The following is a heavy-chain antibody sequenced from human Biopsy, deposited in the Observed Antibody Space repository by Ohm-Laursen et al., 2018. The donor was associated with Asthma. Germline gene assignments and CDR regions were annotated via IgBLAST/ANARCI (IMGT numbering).Heavy chain of an antibody. J-gene: IGHJ6*02. V-gene: IGHV1-18*01. CDR2: ISVYNGNT. D-gene: IGHD3-10*01. Sequence: VSVKVSCKPSGYTFNSAGITWVRQAPGQGLEWMGWISVYNGNTKVAQKLQDRVTMITGTSTSTAYMELRSLRSDDTAVYFCARAVDYSHYYGIDVWGQGTTVTVS. CDR3: ARAVDYSHYYGIDV. CDR1: GYTFNSAG.